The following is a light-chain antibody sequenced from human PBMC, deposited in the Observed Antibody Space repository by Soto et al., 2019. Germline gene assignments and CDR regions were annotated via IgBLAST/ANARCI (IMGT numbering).Light chain of an antibody. CDR1: SSDVGSYNL. CDR2: EVN. CDR3: CSFAGSATWI. V-gene: IGLV2-23*02. Sequence: QAVVTQPASVSGSPGQSITISCTGTSSDVGSYNLVSRYQQHPGKAPKLMIYEVNKWPSGVSNRFSGSKSGNTASLTISGLQAEDEADYYCCSFAGSATWIFGGGTKLTVL. J-gene: IGLJ2*01.